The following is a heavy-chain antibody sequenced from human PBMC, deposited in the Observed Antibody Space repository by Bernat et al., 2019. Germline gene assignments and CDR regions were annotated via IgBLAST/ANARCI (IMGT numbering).Heavy chain of an antibody. CDR1: GFTFNNYA. V-gene: IGHV3-23*01. J-gene: IGHJ6*03. CDR3: ARGTSTSAPYMDV. CDR2: ISGSGGNT. Sequence: EVELLESGGGLVQPGGSLRLSCAASGFTFNNYAMAWVRQAPGKGLQWVSLISGSGGNTYYADSVRGRFTISRDNSKNTLYLQMNSLRAEDTAVYYCARGTSTSAPYMDVWGKGTTVTVSS.